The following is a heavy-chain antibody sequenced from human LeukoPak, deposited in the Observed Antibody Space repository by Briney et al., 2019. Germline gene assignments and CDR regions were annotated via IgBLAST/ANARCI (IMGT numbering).Heavy chain of an antibody. CDR2: KYARGSS. CDR3: ARGRYCSADICTGGDSFDI. CDR1: GGSISNYY. D-gene: IGHD2-15*01. Sequence: SETLSVTCTVSGGSISNYYWSWIRQPAGKGLEWIGRKYARGSSNYNPPVQNRVTMSVDTSKNQFSLKLRSATAADTAVYYCARGRYCSADICTGGDSFDIWGQGTMVSVSP. V-gene: IGHV4-4*07. J-gene: IGHJ3*02.